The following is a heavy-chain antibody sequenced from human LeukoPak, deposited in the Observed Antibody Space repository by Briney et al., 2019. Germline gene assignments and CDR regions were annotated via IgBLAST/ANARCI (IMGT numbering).Heavy chain of an antibody. CDR1: GFTFSSYA. D-gene: IGHD4-4*01. CDR2: ISGSGGST. J-gene: IGHJ5*02. V-gene: IGHV3-23*01. Sequence: QTGGPLRLSCAASGFTFSSYAMSWVRQAPGKGLEWVSAISGSGGSTYYADSVKGRFTISRDNSKNTLYLQMNSLRAEDTAVYYCAKAFSTTVTINWFDPWGQGTLVTVSS. CDR3: AKAFSTTVTINWFDP.